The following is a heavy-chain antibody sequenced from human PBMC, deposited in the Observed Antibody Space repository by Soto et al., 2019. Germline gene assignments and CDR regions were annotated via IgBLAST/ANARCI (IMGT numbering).Heavy chain of an antibody. CDR3: AREMYTTRGSPFDY. J-gene: IGHJ4*02. CDR2: ISYDGRNK. CDR1: GFSLNDYG. D-gene: IGHD3-16*01. Sequence: QVQLVESGGGVVQPGRSLRLSCAASGFSLNDYGMHWVRQPPGKGLEWVADISYDGRNKYYTDSVRGRFTISRDISKGTLYLQMNSLRPEDTAVYYCAREMYTTRGSPFDYWGQRTLVTVSS. V-gene: IGHV3-30*03.